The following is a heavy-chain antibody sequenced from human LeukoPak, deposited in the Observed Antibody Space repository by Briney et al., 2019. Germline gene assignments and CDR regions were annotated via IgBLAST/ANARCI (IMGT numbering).Heavy chain of an antibody. CDR1: GGSIRSSYYY. Sequence: PSETLSLTCTVSGGSIRSSYYYWGWIRQPPGKGLEWIGSIYDSGSTYYNPSLKSRVTISVDTSKNQFSLKLNSVTAADTAVYYCVLRNPPYYYYGMDVWGQGTTVTVSS. V-gene: IGHV4-39*01. CDR2: IYDSGST. J-gene: IGHJ6*02. CDR3: VLRNPPYYYYGMDV. D-gene: IGHD1-14*01.